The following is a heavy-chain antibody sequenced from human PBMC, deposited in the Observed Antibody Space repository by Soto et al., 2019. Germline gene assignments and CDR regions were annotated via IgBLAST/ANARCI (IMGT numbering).Heavy chain of an antibody. J-gene: IGHJ4*02. Sequence: QVQLVQSGAEVKKPGASVKVSCKASGYTFTSYGISWVRQAPGQGLEWMGWISAYNGNTNYAQKLQGRVTMTTDTSTSTAYMELRRLRSDDTAVYYCARVPDYYDSSGYYHYFDYWGQGTLVTVSS. CDR2: ISAYNGNT. CDR3: ARVPDYYDSSGYYHYFDY. D-gene: IGHD3-22*01. V-gene: IGHV1-18*01. CDR1: GYTFTSYG.